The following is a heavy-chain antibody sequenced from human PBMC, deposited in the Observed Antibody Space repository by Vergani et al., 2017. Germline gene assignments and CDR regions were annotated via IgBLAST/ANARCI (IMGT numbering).Heavy chain of an antibody. CDR3: AKDRSSGTKYYFDY. CDR2: IKQDGSEK. V-gene: IGHV3-7*03. J-gene: IGHJ4*02. D-gene: IGHD3-22*01. CDR1: GFTFSSYW. Sequence: VQLVESGGGLVQPGGSVRLSCAASGFTFSSYWMSWVRQAPGKGLEWVANIKQDGSEKYYVDSVKGRFTISRDNAKNSLYLQMNSLRAEDTAVYYCAKDRSSGTKYYFDYWGQGTLVTVSS.